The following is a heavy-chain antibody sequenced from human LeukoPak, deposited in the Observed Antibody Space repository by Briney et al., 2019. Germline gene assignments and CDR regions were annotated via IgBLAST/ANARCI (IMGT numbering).Heavy chain of an antibody. V-gene: IGHV5-51*01. J-gene: IGHJ6*02. CDR2: IYPGDSDT. CDR3: ARHTLPAPATAIRDYYYYGMDV. D-gene: IGHD2-2*02. Sequence: GESLKISCKGSGYSFTSYWIGWVRQMPGKGLEGMGIIYPGDSDTRYSPSFQGQVTISADKSISTAYLQWSSLKAPDTAMYYCARHTLPAPATAIRDYYYYGMDVWGQGPRSPSP. CDR1: GYSFTSYW.